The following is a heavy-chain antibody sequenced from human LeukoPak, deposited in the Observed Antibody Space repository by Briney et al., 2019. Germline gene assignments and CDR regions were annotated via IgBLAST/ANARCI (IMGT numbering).Heavy chain of an antibody. V-gene: IGHV4-59*13. CDR1: RGSISTYY. Sequence: SETLSLTCTISRGSISTYYWSWIRQTPGTTLELIGNFHYTGRTRYNPSLESRVTMSLDTPKNEFSLRLTSMTAADSAVYYCARGRPDPQNSDYWDYWGQGILVTVSS. J-gene: IGHJ4*02. D-gene: IGHD3-22*01. CDR2: FHYTGRT. CDR3: ARGRPDPQNSDYWDY.